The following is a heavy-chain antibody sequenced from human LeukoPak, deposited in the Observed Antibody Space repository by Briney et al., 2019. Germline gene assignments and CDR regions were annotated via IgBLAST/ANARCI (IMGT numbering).Heavy chain of an antibody. J-gene: IGHJ3*02. D-gene: IGHD6-19*01. V-gene: IGHV4-39*07. CDR1: GGSISSSSYY. CDR3: ASDPGIAVAGPFCGLFDI. Sequence: SETLSLTCTVSGGSISSSSYYWGWIRQPPGKGLEWIGSIYCSGSTYYNPSLKSRVTISVDTSKNQCSLKLSSVTAADTAVYYCASDPGIAVAGPFCGLFDIWGQGTMVTVSS. CDR2: IYCSGST.